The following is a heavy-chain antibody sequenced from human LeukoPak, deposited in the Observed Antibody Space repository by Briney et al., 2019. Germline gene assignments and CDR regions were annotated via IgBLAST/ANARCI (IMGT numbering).Heavy chain of an antibody. V-gene: IGHV1-58*02. D-gene: IGHD3-22*01. CDR3: AAVFGSGYYYYFDY. J-gene: IGHJ4*02. CDR2: IAVGSGNT. Sequence: ASVKVSCKASGFTFTSSFMQWVRQARGQRLEWIGWIAVGSGNTNYAQKFQGRVTVTRDMSTSTAYMELSSLRSEDTAVYYCAAVFGSGYYYYFDYWGQGALVTVSS. CDR1: GFTFTSSF.